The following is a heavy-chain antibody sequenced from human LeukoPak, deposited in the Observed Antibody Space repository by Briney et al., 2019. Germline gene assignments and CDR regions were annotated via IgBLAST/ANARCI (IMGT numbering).Heavy chain of an antibody. CDR1: GFTFSTYA. D-gene: IGHD3-10*01. J-gene: IGHJ5*02. CDR2: ISGSGGST. CDR3: ASSTYYYGSGSYYNPNWFDP. Sequence: PGGSLRLPCPASGFTFSTYAMSWVRPAPRKGLEWVSAISGSGGSTYYADSVKGRFTISRDHSKNTLYLQMNSLRAEDTAVHYCASSTYYYGSGSYYNPNWFDPWGQGTLVSVSS. V-gene: IGHV3-23*01.